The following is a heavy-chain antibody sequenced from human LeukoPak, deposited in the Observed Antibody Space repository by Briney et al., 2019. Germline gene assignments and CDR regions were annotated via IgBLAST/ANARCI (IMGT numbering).Heavy chain of an antibody. V-gene: IGHV3-48*04. CDR1: GFTFSSYS. CDR2: ISSSSSII. D-gene: IGHD1-26*01. J-gene: IGHJ4*02. Sequence: GGSLRPSCAASGFTFSSYSMNWVRQAPGKGLEWVSYISSSSSIIYYADSVKGRFTISRDNAKNSLYLQMISLRAEDTAVYYCARDLSVGAKPDLGFDYWGQGTLVTVSS. CDR3: ARDLSVGAKPDLGFDY.